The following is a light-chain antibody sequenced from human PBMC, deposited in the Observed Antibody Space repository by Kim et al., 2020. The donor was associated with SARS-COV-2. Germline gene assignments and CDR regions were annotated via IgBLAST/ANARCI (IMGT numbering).Light chain of an antibody. CDR1: SGHSSNA. CDR3: QTWGTGIRV. Sequence: QPVLTQSPSASASLGASVKVTCTLSSGHSSNAIAWHQQQPDKGPRYLMKVNSDGRHTKGDGIPDRFSGSSSGAERYLTISSLQSEDEGDYYCQTWGTGIRVFGGGTQLTVL. J-gene: IGLJ3*02. V-gene: IGLV4-69*01. CDR2: VNSDGRH.